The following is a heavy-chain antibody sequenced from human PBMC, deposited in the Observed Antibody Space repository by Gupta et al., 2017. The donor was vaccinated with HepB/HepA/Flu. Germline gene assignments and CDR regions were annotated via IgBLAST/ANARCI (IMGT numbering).Heavy chain of an antibody. Sequence: QVQLVAWGGGVVLLGKSLSLPRAPSGLCPRTFGMHWVGQAPGKGLEWVAVIWNDGSDQYYVDSVKGRFTVSRDNSKNTLSLQMNSLRVEDTAIYYCARGRGSNYRDAFDVWGQGTMVTVSS. J-gene: IGHJ3*01. CDR3: ARGRGSNYRDAFDV. CDR2: IWNDGSDQ. D-gene: IGHD4-11*01. V-gene: IGHV3-33*01. CDR1: GLCPRTFG.